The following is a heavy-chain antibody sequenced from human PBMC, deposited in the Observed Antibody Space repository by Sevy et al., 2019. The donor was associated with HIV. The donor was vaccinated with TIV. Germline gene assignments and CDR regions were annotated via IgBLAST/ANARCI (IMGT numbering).Heavy chain of an antibody. CDR1: GFTFTNFG. D-gene: IGHD5-12*01. Sequence: GGSLRLSCTASGFTFTNFGVHWVRQAPGKGLEWVALMWYDGNNKYCADSVRGRFTISRDSSKNTVYLQMNNLRAEDTAVYYCARGPSLIVAGAAGYLDYWGQGTLVTVSS. CDR2: MWYDGNNK. J-gene: IGHJ4*02. V-gene: IGHV3-33*01. CDR3: ARGPSLIVAGAAGYLDY.